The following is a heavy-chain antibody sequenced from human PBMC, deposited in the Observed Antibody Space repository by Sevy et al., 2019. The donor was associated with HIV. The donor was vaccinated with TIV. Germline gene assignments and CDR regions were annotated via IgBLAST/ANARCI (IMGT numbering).Heavy chain of an antibody. CDR3: AKDRYHTSGYYPEGAFDI. Sequence: GGSLRLSCAASGFTFSSYALNWVRQAPGKGLEWVSTISGSGGSTYYAASVKGRFTISRDNSKNTLYLQMDSLRAEDSAVYYCAKDRYHTSGYYPEGAFDIWGQRTMVTVSS. V-gene: IGHV3-23*01. J-gene: IGHJ3*02. CDR2: ISGSGGST. CDR1: GFTFSSYA. D-gene: IGHD3-22*01.